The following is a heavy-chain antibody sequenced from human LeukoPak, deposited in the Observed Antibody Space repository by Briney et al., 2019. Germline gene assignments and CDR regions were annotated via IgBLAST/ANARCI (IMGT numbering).Heavy chain of an antibody. D-gene: IGHD6-13*01. Sequence: SETLSLTCTVSGGSISSSSYYWGWIRQPPGKGLEWIGSKHYSGSTYYNPSLKSRVTISVDTSRNQFSLKLSSVTAADTAVYYCARDRISVAAPADYWGQGTLVTVSS. CDR2: KHYSGST. CDR3: ARDRISVAAPADY. V-gene: IGHV4-39*07. CDR1: GGSISSSSYY. J-gene: IGHJ4*02.